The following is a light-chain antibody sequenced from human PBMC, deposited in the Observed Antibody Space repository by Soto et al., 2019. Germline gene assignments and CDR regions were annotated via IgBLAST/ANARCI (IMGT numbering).Light chain of an antibody. J-gene: IGLJ2*01. CDR3: QAWGSSTGV. Sequence: SYELTQPPSVSVSPGQTASITCSGDKLGDKYACWYQQKPGQSPVLVIYQDSKRPSGIPERFSGSSSGNTATLTISGTQAMDEGDYYCQAWGSSTGVFGGGTKLTVL. CDR1: KLGDKY. V-gene: IGLV3-1*01. CDR2: QDS.